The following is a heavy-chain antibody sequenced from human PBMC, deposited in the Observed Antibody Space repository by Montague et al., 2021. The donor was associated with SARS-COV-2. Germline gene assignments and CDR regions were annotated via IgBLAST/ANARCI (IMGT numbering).Heavy chain of an antibody. J-gene: IGHJ2*01. V-gene: IGHV4-59*01. CDR2: IYFSGNT. Sequence: SETLSLTCTGPCVTSLGSYSHWSRPSPWTALTCFGHIYFSGNTNYNPSLKSRVSISVDPSSNQVSLRLTSVTAADTAVYFCARDSSAVGRAWTFPSGGVQWLFDLWGRGSPVTVSS. CDR3: ARDSSAVGRAWTFPSGGVQWLFDL. D-gene: IGHD6-19*01. CDR1: CVTSLGSY.